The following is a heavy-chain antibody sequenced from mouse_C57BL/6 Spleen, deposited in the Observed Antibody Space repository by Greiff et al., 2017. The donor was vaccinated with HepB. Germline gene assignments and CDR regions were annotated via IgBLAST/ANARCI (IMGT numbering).Heavy chain of an antibody. CDR3: ARGAYGSSSDWYFDV. J-gene: IGHJ1*03. D-gene: IGHD1-1*01. CDR2: IHPNSGST. V-gene: IGHV1-64*01. CDR1: GYTFTSYW. Sequence: VQLQQPGAELVKPGASVKLSCKASGYTFTSYWMHWVKQRPGQGLEWIGMIHPNSGSTNYNEKFKSKATLTVDKSSSTAYMQLSSLTSEDSAVYYCARGAYGSSSDWYFDVWGTGTTVTVSS.